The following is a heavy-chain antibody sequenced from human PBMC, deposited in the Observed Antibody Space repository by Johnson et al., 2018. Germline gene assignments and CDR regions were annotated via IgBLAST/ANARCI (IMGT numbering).Heavy chain of an antibody. Sequence: VQLVESGGGVVQPGRSLRLSCAASGFTFSSYGIHWVRQAPDKGLEWVAVISYDGSNKYYADSVKGRFTISRDNSKNTLFLQMNSLRAEDTAVYYCAKDQWLLSQHDAFDIWGQGTMVTVSS. CDR2: ISYDGSNK. V-gene: IGHV3-30*18. D-gene: IGHD3-3*01. CDR3: AKDQWLLSQHDAFDI. J-gene: IGHJ3*02. CDR1: GFTFSSYG.